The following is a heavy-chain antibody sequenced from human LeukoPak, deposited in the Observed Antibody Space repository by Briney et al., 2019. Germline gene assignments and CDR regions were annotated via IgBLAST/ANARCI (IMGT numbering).Heavy chain of an antibody. CDR3: ARDSYGSPDY. Sequence: GGSLRLSCGASGFTFSSYSMNWVRQAPGKGLEWVSYISSSSSTIYYADSVKGRFTISRDNAKNSLYLQKNSLRDEDTAVYYCARDSYGSPDYWGQGTLVTVSS. V-gene: IGHV3-48*02. D-gene: IGHD2-15*01. CDR1: GFTFSSYS. CDR2: ISSSSSTI. J-gene: IGHJ4*02.